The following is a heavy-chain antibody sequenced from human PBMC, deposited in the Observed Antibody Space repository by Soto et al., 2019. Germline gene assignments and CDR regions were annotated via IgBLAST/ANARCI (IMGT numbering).Heavy chain of an antibody. Sequence: ASVKVSGKASGYTFTGYYMHWVRQAPGQGLEWMGWINPNSGGTNYAQKFQGWVTMTRDTSISTAYMELSRLRSDDTAVYYCAREMKGIAAAGDYYYYGMDVWGQGTTVTVSS. CDR3: AREMKGIAAAGDYYYYGMDV. V-gene: IGHV1-2*04. CDR2: INPNSGGT. J-gene: IGHJ6*02. CDR1: GYTFTGYY. D-gene: IGHD6-13*01.